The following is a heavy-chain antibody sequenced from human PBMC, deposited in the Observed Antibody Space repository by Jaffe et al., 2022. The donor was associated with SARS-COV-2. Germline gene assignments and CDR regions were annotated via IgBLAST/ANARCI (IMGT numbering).Heavy chain of an antibody. D-gene: IGHD6-13*01. CDR2: IKQDGSEK. CDR3: ARGGIAAAGTRGMDV. Sequence: EVQLVESGGGLVQPGGSLRLSCAASGFTFSSYWMSWVRQAPGKGLEWVANIKQDGSEKYYVDSVKGRFTISRDNAKNSLYLQMNSLRAEDTAVYYCARGGIAAAGTRGMDVWGQGTTVTVSS. V-gene: IGHV3-7*03. CDR1: GFTFSSYW. J-gene: IGHJ6*02.